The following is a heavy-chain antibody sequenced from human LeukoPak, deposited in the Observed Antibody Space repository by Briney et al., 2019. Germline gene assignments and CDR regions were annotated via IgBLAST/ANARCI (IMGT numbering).Heavy chain of an antibody. Sequence: GSLRLSCSASGITFGSYWMSWVRQAPGKGLEGGANIKQDEGEKYYVDSVKGRFTVSRDNAKNSLHLQMSSLRVEDTAVYYCARESAYRRYDYYHYMDVWGVGTTVTVS. D-gene: IGHD4-11*01. CDR2: IKQDEGEK. V-gene: IGHV3-7*01. J-gene: IGHJ6*03. CDR1: GITFGSYW. CDR3: ARESAYRRYDYYHYMDV.